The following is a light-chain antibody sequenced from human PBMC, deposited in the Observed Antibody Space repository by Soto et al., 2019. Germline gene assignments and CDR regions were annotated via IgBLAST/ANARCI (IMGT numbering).Light chain of an antibody. CDR1: PGISNT. Sequence: IQLTQSPSSLSASVGDRVTITCRASPGISNTLTWYQQKPGKPPKLLIYDASSLESGVPSRFSGSGSVTDFTLTISSLQPEDFATYYCQQFNSYPLTFGGGTEVDIK. J-gene: IGKJ4*01. V-gene: IGKV1-13*02. CDR2: DAS. CDR3: QQFNSYPLT.